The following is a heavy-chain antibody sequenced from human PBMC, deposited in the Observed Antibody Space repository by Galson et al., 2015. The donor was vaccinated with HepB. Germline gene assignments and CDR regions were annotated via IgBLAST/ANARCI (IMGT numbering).Heavy chain of an antibody. CDR3: AKRPVAALRVPVGYGMDV. J-gene: IGHJ6*02. CDR2: ISYDGSNK. V-gene: IGHV3-30*18. CDR1: GFTFSSYG. D-gene: IGHD6-6*01. Sequence: SLRLSCAASGFTFSSYGMHWVRQAPGKGLEWVAVISYDGSNKYYADSVKGRFTISRDNSKNTLYLQMNSLRAEDTAVYYCAKRPVAALRVPVGYGMDVWGQGTTVTVSS.